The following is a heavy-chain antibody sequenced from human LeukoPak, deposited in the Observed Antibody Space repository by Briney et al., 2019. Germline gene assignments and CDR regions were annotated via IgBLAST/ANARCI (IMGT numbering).Heavy chain of an antibody. CDR3: ATLTTVTTIYFDY. CDR2: INSDGSST. J-gene: IGHJ4*02. V-gene: IGHV3-74*01. CDR1: GFTFSSYW. D-gene: IGHD4-17*01. Sequence: GGSLRLSCAASGFTFSSYWMHWVRQAPGKGLVWVSRINSDGSSTSYADSVKGRFTISRDNAKNTLYLQMNSLRAEDTAVYYCATLTTVTTIYFDYWGQGTLVTVSS.